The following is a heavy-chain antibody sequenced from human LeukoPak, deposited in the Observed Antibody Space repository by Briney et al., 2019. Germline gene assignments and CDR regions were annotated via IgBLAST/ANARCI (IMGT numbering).Heavy chain of an antibody. CDR3: ARAVAGPYFDY. V-gene: IGHV4-59*08. D-gene: IGHD6-19*01. J-gene: IGHJ4*02. CDR2: IYYSGST. CDR1: GGSISSYY. Sequence: SETLSLTCTVSGGSISSYYWSWIRQPPGKGLEWIGYIYYSGSTNYNPSLKSRVTISVDTSKNQFSLKLSSVTAADTAVHYCARAVAGPYFDYWGQGTLVTVSS.